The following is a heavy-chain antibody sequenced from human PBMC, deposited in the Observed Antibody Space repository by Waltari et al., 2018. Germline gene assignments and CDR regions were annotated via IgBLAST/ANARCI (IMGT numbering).Heavy chain of an antibody. J-gene: IGHJ4*02. Sequence: EVQLVESGGGLAKPGGSLKVSCTASGFIFADGWVGWVRQAPGGGLEWVGRIKSRVDGETAEYAAPVKGRFTISRDDSKNTLYLHMDSLKTEDTAVYFCTTDPDSSSSGGFDFWGQGALVTVSS. D-gene: IGHD3-22*01. CDR1: GFIFADGW. CDR2: IKSRVDGETA. V-gene: IGHV3-15*01. CDR3: TTDPDSSSSGGFDF.